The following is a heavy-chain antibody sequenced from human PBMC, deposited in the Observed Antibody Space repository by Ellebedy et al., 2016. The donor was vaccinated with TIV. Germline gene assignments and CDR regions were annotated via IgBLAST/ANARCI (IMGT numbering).Heavy chain of an antibody. Sequence: GESLKISCAASGFTFSSYGMHWVRQAPGKGLEWVAFIQYDGTDKYQADSVKGRFTISRDNSKNTLYLQMNNLRAEDTAVYYCAREFCSRTSCSDNWGQGSLVTVSS. CDR2: IQYDGTDK. CDR3: AREFCSRTSCSDN. D-gene: IGHD2-2*01. J-gene: IGHJ4*02. CDR1: GFTFSSYG. V-gene: IGHV3-30*02.